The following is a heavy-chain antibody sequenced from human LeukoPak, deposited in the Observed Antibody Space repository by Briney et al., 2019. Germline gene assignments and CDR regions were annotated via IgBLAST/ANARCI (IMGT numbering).Heavy chain of an antibody. CDR3: ARGPRISPHYDFWSGYYRSYYMDV. V-gene: IGHV1-2*02. D-gene: IGHD3-3*01. CDR2: INPNSGDT. Sequence: ASVKVSCNASGYTFTGYYMHWVRQAPGQGLEWMGWINPNSGDTNYAQKFQGRVTMTRDTSTSTVYMELSSLRSEDTAVYYCARGPRISPHYDFWSGYYRSYYMDVWGKGTTVTVSS. CDR1: GYTFTGYY. J-gene: IGHJ6*03.